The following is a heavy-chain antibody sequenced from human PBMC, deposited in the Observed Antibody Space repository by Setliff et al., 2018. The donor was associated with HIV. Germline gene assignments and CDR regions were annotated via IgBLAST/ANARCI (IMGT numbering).Heavy chain of an antibody. CDR1: GVSINRTDHY. CDR2: VSQSGST. V-gene: IGHV4-39*01. J-gene: IGHJ5*02. Sequence: NPSETLSLTCSVSGVSINRTDHYWGWIRQSPGKSLEWIGSVSQSGSTYYNPSLKSRITISVDRSKNLFSLKLISVTAADQGVYYCARVPVPGANWFDPWGLGTLVTVSS. CDR3: ARVPVPGANWFDP.